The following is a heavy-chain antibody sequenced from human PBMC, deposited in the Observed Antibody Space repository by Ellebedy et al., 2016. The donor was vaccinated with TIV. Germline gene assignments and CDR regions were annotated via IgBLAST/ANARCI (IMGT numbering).Heavy chain of an antibody. CDR2: IIPILGIA. V-gene: IGHV1-69*04. CDR1: GGTFSSYA. D-gene: IGHD6-13*01. Sequence: SVKVSXXASGGTFSSYAISWVRQAPGQGLEWMGRIIPILGIANYAQKFQGRVTITADKSTSTAYMELSSLRSEDTAVYYCAREDRQQLRIWGQGTMVTVSS. CDR3: AREDRQQLRI. J-gene: IGHJ3*02.